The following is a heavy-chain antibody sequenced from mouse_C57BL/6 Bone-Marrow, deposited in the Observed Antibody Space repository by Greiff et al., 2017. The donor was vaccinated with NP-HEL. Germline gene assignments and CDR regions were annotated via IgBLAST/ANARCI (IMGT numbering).Heavy chain of an antibody. J-gene: IGHJ3*01. CDR1: GYTFTSSW. D-gene: IGHD2-4*01. CDR2: IHPNGGST. Sequence: QVQLQQPGAELVKPGASVKLSCKASGYTFTSSWMHWVKQRPGQGLEWIGMIHPNGGSTNYNEKFKSKATLTADKSSSTSYMQLSSLTSEASAVYYCARREIYYDYDGFAYWGQGTLVTVSA. CDR3: ARREIYYDYDGFAY. V-gene: IGHV1-64*01.